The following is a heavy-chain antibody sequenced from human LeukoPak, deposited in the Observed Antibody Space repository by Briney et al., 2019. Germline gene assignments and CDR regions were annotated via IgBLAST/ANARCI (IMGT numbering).Heavy chain of an antibody. Sequence: SETLSLTCAVYGGSFSGYYWSWIRQPPGKGQEWIGEINHSGSTNYNPSLKSRVTISVDTSKNQFSLKLSSVTAADTAVYYCARLIDYDFWSGYYRNGDRFIDYWGQGTLVTVSS. CDR1: GGSFSGYY. D-gene: IGHD3-3*01. J-gene: IGHJ4*02. CDR3: ARLIDYDFWSGYYRNGDRFIDY. CDR2: INHSGST. V-gene: IGHV4-34*01.